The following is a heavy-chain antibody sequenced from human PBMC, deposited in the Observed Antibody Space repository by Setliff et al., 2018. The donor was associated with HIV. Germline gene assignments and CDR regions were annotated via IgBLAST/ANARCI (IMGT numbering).Heavy chain of an antibody. J-gene: IGHJ4*02. CDR2: IYKSGST. D-gene: IGHD5-18*01. V-gene: IGHV4-59*08. CDR3: GRLSDTAMASFDS. CDR1: GGSISTSH. Sequence: KPSETLSLTCSVSGGSISTSHWSWIRQPPGKGLEWIGYIYKSGSTNYNASLKSRVTISADTPKNQFSLKLRSVTAADTAVYYCGRLSDTAMASFDSWGQGTLVTVSS.